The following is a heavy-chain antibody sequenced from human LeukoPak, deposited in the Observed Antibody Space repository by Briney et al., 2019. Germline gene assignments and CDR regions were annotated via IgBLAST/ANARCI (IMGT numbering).Heavy chain of an antibody. V-gene: IGHV4-39*01. Sequence: PSETLTLTCSVSGASLSSYTYYWAWIRQPPGKGLEWIANMYNSGTTYYNSSLKSRVTISIDTSMNQFSLKLTAVTAADTAVYYCASVKEVDDGHLPTWGQGTLVTVSS. CDR1: GASLSSYTYY. CDR2: MYNSGTT. J-gene: IGHJ5*02. CDR3: ASVKEVDDGHLPT. D-gene: IGHD5/OR15-5a*01.